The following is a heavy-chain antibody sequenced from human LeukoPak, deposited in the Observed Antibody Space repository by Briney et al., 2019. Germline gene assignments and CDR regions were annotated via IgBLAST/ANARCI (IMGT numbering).Heavy chain of an antibody. Sequence: SETLSLTCAVYGGSFSGYYWSWIRQPPGKGLEWIGEINHSGSTNYNPSLKSRVIISVDTSKNQFSLKLSSVTAADTAVYYCARAGDSSGYYRIDYWGQGTLVTVSS. CDR3: ARAGDSSGYYRIDY. CDR1: GGSFSGYY. V-gene: IGHV4-34*01. CDR2: INHSGST. D-gene: IGHD3-22*01. J-gene: IGHJ4*02.